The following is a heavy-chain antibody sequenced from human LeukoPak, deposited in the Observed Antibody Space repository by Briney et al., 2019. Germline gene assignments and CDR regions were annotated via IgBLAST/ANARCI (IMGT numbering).Heavy chain of an antibody. CDR1: GFTFSSYS. CDR2: ISSSSSYI. Sequence: GGSLRLSCAASGFTFSSYSMNWVRQAPGKGLEWVSSISSSSSYIYYADSVKGRFTISRDNAKNSLYLQMNSLRAEDTAVYYCARSDGDYGIGAFDIWGQGTIVTVSS. CDR3: ARSDGDYGIGAFDI. J-gene: IGHJ3*02. V-gene: IGHV3-21*01. D-gene: IGHD4-17*01.